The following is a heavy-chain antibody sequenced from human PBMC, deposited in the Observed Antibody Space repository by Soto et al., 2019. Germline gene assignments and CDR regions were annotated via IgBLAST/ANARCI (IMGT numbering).Heavy chain of an antibody. J-gene: IGHJ4*02. V-gene: IGHV3-21*01. Sequence: GGSLRLSCAASGFTFSSYAMTWVRQAPGKGLEWVSSISSSSSYINYADSVKGRFTISRDNAKNSLYLQMNSLRAEDTAVYYCARVGTYYGSGSPYYSDYWGQGTLVTVSS. D-gene: IGHD3-10*01. CDR1: GFTFSSYA. CDR2: ISSSSSYI. CDR3: ARVGTYYGSGSPYYSDY.